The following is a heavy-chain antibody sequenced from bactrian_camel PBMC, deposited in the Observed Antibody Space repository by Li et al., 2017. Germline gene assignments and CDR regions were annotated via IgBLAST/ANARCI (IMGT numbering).Heavy chain of an antibody. CDR3: AATSADCSAGSLGALEDNPDVDY. J-gene: IGHJ4*01. V-gene: IGHV3S53*01. Sequence: QVQLVESGGGSVQAGGSLTLSCAASGNTNGPYSMGWFRQAPGKEREGVASIDSDGSTSYADSVKGRFTISRDNTRNTVYLQMNSLKPEDSAMYFCAATSADCSAGSLGALEDNPDVDYWGHRTQVTVS. CDR2: IDSDGST. D-gene: IGHD3*01. CDR1: GNTNGPYS.